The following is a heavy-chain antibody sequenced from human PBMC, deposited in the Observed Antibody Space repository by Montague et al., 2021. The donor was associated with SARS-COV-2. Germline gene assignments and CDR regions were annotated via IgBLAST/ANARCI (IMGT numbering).Heavy chain of an antibody. Sequence: SETLSLTCAASGGSFSGFYWSWVRQSPGKRLEWIGDVNHSESTNYNPSLEGRVTISVDRSKDQFSLRLRSVTAADTAVYYCARGRGLYYESSGGLYYMDVWGGGTTVTVSS. J-gene: IGHJ6*03. CDR3: ARGRGLYYESSGGLYYMDV. D-gene: IGHD3-22*01. CDR2: VNHSEST. CDR1: GGSFSGFY. V-gene: IGHV4-34*01.